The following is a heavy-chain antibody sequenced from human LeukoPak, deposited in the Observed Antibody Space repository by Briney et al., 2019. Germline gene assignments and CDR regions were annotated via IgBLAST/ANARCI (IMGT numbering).Heavy chain of an antibody. D-gene: IGHD1-26*01. CDR3: ARMIVGAHGGNWFDP. CDR1: GGSISSYY. Sequence: SETLSLTCTVSGGSISSYYWSWIRQPPGKGLEWIGYIYYSGSTNYNPSFKSRVTISVDTSKNQFSLKLSSVTAADTAVYYCARMIVGAHGGNWFDPWGQGTLVTVSS. J-gene: IGHJ5*02. V-gene: IGHV4-59*01. CDR2: IYYSGST.